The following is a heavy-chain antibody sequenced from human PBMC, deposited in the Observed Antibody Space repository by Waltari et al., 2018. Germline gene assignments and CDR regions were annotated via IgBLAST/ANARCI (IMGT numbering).Heavy chain of an antibody. CDR2: IKQDGSEK. V-gene: IGHV3-7*03. D-gene: IGHD5-12*01. Sequence: EVQLVESGGGLVQPGGSLRLPCGASGFPLSSHWMSWVRQAPGKGLELVANIKQDGSEKYYVDSVKGRFTISRDNAKNSLYLQMNSLRAEDTAVYYCARARGGYDFDYWGQGTLVTVSS. CDR1: GFPLSSHW. J-gene: IGHJ4*02. CDR3: ARARGGYDFDY.